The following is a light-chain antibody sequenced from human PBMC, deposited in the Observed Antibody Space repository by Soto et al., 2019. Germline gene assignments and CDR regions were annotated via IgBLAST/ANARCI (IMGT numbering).Light chain of an antibody. CDR2: EAS. CDR3: RLYTTQDNYV. J-gene: IGLJ6*01. V-gene: IGLV2-18*01. CDR1: STDFVSYNR. Sequence: ALTQPPSVSGSPGQSVTISCTGTSTDFVSYNRVSWYQQPPGTAPKLIIYEASNRPSGVPDRFSGSKSGNTASLTISGLQAADDVDYYCRLYTTQDNYVFG.